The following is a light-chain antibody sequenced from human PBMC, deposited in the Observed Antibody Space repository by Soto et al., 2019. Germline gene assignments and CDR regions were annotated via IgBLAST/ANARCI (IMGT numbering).Light chain of an antibody. J-gene: IGKJ4*02. CDR3: HQFQSSLLT. CDR1: QSLRPHS. Sequence: IVLTQSPGTLSLSPGETATLSCRASQSLRPHSIAWYQQKPGPAPRLLIYGPSGRATGIPARISGRGSGTDFTLTIRGLEPEDFAMYYCHQFQSSLLTFGGGTKV. V-gene: IGKV3-20*01. CDR2: GPS.